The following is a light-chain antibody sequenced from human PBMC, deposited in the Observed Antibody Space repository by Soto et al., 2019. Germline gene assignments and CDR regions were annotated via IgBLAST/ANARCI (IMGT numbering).Light chain of an antibody. J-gene: IGLJ1*01. CDR1: SSNIGSNT. Sequence: SALTQPPSASGTPGQRVTISCSGSSSNIGSNTVNWYQQLPGTAPKLLIYSNNQRPSGVPDRFSGSKSGTSASLAISGLQSEDEADYYCAAWDDSLNVLYVFGTGTRSPS. CDR2: SNN. V-gene: IGLV1-44*01. CDR3: AAWDDSLNVLYV.